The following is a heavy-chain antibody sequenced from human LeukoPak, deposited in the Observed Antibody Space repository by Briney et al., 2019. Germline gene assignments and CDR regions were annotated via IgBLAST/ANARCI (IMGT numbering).Heavy chain of an antibody. Sequence: GGSLRLSCAASGFSFGSDWMSWLRQAPGKGLEWVANIRPDGGEKYYVDSVKGRFIISRDNAKNSLFLQMNSLRAEDTAVYFCARDGSGWSKDWGQGTLVTASS. CDR2: IRPDGGEK. CDR1: GFSFGSDW. J-gene: IGHJ4*02. CDR3: ARDGSGWSKD. D-gene: IGHD6-19*01. V-gene: IGHV3-7*01.